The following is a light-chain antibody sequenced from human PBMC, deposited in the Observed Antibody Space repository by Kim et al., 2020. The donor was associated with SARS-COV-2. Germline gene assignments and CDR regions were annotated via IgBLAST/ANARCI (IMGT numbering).Light chain of an antibody. CDR1: QIVSFAY. J-gene: IGKJ1*01. CDR3: QHYTQQDDTSPRT. CDR2: ATS. Sequence: RATRTCRARQIVSFAYVAWYQQKPGQAPRLLIYATSSRATGIPARFSGSGSGTGFTLTISRLEPEDFATYYCQHYTQQDDTSPRTFGQGTKVEIK. V-gene: IGKV3-20*01.